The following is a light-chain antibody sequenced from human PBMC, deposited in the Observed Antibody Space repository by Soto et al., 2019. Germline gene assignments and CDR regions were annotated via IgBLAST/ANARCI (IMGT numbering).Light chain of an antibody. CDR3: CSRAGYYTVV. V-gene: IGLV2-11*01. J-gene: IGLJ3*02. CDR2: DVS. CDR1: SSDVGGYNS. Sequence: QSALTQPRSVSGSPGQSVTISCTGTSSDVGGYNSVSWYQQLPGKAPKLIIYDVSQRPSGVSNRFSGAKSGNTASLTISGLQAEDEADYYCCSRAGYYTVVFGGGTKLTVL.